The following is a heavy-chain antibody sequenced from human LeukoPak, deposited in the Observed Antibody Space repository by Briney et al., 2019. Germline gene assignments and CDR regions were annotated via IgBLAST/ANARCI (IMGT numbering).Heavy chain of an antibody. V-gene: IGHV1-2*02. D-gene: IGHD6-13*01. CDR3: ARDRKGCSWYSYYYYYYYMGV. CDR1: GYTFTGYY. Sequence: ASVKVSCKASGYTFTGYYMHWVRQAPGQGLEWMGWINPNSGGTNYAQKFQGRVTMTRDTSISTAYMELSRLRSDDTAVYYCARDRKGCSWYSYYYYYYYMGVWGKGTTVTVSS. J-gene: IGHJ6*03. CDR2: INPNSGGT.